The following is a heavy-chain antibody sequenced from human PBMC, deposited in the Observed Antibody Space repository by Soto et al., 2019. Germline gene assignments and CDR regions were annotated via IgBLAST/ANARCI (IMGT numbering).Heavy chain of an antibody. V-gene: IGHV1-18*01. J-gene: IGHJ4*02. D-gene: IGHD3-22*01. CDR3: ARDFDSTRASHFGY. CDR1: GYTFTSYG. Sequence: ASVKVSCKASGYTFTSYGISWVRQAPGQGLEWMGWISAYNGNTNYAQKLQGRVTMTTDTSTSTAYMELRSLKSDDTAVYYCARDFDSTRASHFGYWGQGALVTVSS. CDR2: ISAYNGNT.